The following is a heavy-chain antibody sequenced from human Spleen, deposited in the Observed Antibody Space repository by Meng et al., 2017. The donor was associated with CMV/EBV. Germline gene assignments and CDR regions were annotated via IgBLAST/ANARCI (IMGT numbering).Heavy chain of an antibody. CDR1: GFTFSSYA. D-gene: IGHD2-15*01. Sequence: GESLKTSCAASGFTFSSYAMSLVRQAPGRGLEWVSLINWYSGSKFYADSVNGRFTIARDNSKNSLYLQMYGLRSDDTAVYYCTKDLLAGAGLIAFAVWGQGTLVTVSS. CDR2: INWYSGSK. V-gene: IGHV3-43*01. CDR3: TKDLLAGAGLIAFAV. J-gene: IGHJ3*01.